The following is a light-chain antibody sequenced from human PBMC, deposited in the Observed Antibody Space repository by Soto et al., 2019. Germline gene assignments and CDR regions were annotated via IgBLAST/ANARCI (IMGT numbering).Light chain of an antibody. Sequence: QVTQAPSSGSASGRDRGTITCRASQGIYSWLAWYQQKPGKAPKLLIYAASNLQSGVPSRFSGSGSGIDFTLTISNLQPEDFATYYCQQTNRFPRTFGPGTKVDIK. J-gene: IGKJ3*01. V-gene: IGKV1-12*01. CDR2: AAS. CDR3: QQTNRFPRT. CDR1: QGIYSW.